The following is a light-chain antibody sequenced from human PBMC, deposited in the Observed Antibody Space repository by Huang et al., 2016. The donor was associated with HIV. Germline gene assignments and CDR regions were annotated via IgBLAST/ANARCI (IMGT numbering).Light chain of an antibody. CDR3: QQSYSTLLT. CDR2: AAS. J-gene: IGKJ4*01. V-gene: IGKV1-39*01. Sequence: EIQLTQSPTSLSASVGDKITITCRASQSISTYLNWYQQRPGRAPKVLIYAASNLQNGVPARFSGSGSGTDFTLTVSSLQPEDFATYYRQQSYSTLLTFGGGTNVEIK. CDR1: QSISTY.